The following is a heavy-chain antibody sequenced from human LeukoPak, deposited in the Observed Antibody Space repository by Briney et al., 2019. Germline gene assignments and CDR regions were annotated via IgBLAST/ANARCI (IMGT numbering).Heavy chain of an antibody. CDR3: ASNMVRGSGRGY. CDR1: GFAFSSYA. Sequence: GGSLRLSCAASGFAFSSYAMSWVRQAPGKGLEWVSAISGSGGSTYYADSVKGRFTISRDNSKNTLYLQMNSLRAEDTAVYYCASNMVRGSGRGYWGQGTLVTVSS. D-gene: IGHD3-10*01. J-gene: IGHJ4*02. V-gene: IGHV3-23*01. CDR2: ISGSGGST.